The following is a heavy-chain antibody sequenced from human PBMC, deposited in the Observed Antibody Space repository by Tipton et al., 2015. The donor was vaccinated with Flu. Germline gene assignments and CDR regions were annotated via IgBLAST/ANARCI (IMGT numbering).Heavy chain of an antibody. CDR3: ARTTVPEVLGAFDI. V-gene: IGHV4-4*07. CDR1: GGSISNYH. D-gene: IGHD2-2*01. J-gene: IGHJ3*02. Sequence: TLSLTCTVSGGSISNYHWSWIRQPAGKGLEWIGRIHPTGNTNYNPSLKNRVAMSVDTSKNQFSLKLASVTAEDTAVYYCARTTVPEVLGAFDIWGRGRMVTVSS. CDR2: IHPTGNT.